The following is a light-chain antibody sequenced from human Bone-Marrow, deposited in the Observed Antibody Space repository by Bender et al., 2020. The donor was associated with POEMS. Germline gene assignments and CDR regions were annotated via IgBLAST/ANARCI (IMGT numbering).Light chain of an antibody. V-gene: IGLV3-1*01. CDR2: QDT. CDR1: KLGEEY. CDR3: QSWGSNTAV. J-gene: IGLJ2*01. Sequence: SYELTQPPSVSVSPGQTATITCSGEKLGEEYACWYQQKPGPSPVVVIYQDTKRPSGIPERFSGSTSGNTASLTISGTQTMDEADYYFQSWGSNTAVFGGGTKLTVL.